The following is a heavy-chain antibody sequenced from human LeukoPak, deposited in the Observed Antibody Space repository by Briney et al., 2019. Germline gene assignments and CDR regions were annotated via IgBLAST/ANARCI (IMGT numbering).Heavy chain of an antibody. D-gene: IGHD5-24*01. Sequence: PGGSLRLSCAASGFTVSSNYMSWVRQAPGKGLEWVSVIYSGGSTYYADSVKGRFTISRDNSKNTLYLQMNSLRAEDTAVYYCAKTSRDGYNKYYFDYWGQGTLVTVSS. CDR3: AKTSRDGYNKYYFDY. J-gene: IGHJ4*02. CDR2: IYSGGST. V-gene: IGHV3-53*01. CDR1: GFTVSSNY.